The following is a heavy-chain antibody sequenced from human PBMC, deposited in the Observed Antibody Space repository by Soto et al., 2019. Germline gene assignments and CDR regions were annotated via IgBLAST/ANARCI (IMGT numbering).Heavy chain of an antibody. Sequence: EVQLVESGGGLVQPGGSLGLSCAASGFTVSSKYMSWVRQAPGKGLEWVSVIYSGGSTYYADSVKGRFTISRDNSKNTLYLQMNSLRAEDTAVYYCARVKDCISTSCYRFDPWGQGTLVTVSS. CDR2: IYSGGST. J-gene: IGHJ5*02. V-gene: IGHV3-66*01. D-gene: IGHD2-2*01. CDR1: GFTVSSKY. CDR3: ARVKDCISTSCYRFDP.